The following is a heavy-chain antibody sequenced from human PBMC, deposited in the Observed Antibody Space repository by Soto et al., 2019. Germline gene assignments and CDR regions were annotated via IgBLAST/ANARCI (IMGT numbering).Heavy chain of an antibody. CDR1: GFTFKTYG. Sequence: GGSLRLSCAASGFTFKTYGMHWVRQAPGKGLEWVAVISHDGGTKHYADSVKGRFTIFRDDSKNTVSLQMTSLRPEDTAAYYCAKRITTSGYGDYYYYGMDAWGQGTTVTVSS. J-gene: IGHJ6*02. V-gene: IGHV3-30*18. CDR3: AKRITTSGYGDYYYYGMDA. D-gene: IGHD3-3*01. CDR2: ISHDGGTK.